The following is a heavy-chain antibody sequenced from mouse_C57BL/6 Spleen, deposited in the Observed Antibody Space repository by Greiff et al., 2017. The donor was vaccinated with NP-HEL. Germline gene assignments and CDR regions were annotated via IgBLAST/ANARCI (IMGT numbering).Heavy chain of an antibody. Sequence: EVQLQQSGPELVKPGASVKISCKASGYTFTDYYMNWVKQSHGKSLEWIGDINPNNGGTSYNQKFKGKATLTVDKSSSTAYMELRSLTSEDSAVYYCARPGYGYPFAYWGQGTLVTVSA. CDR1: GYTFTDYY. D-gene: IGHD2-2*01. V-gene: IGHV1-26*01. J-gene: IGHJ3*01. CDR3: ARPGYGYPFAY. CDR2: INPNNGGT.